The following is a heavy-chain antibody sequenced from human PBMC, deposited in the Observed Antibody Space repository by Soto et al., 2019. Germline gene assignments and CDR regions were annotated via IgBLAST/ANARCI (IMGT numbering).Heavy chain of an antibody. Sequence: EVQLVESGGGLVKPGGSLRLSCAASGFTFSSYSMNWVRQAPGKGLEWVSSISSSSSYIYYADSVKGRFTISRDNAKNSLYMQQNSMRAEDTAVYYCASKYGDSAGYWGQGTLVTVSS. D-gene: IGHD4-17*01. CDR2: ISSSSSYI. CDR3: ASKYGDSAGY. J-gene: IGHJ1*01. V-gene: IGHV3-21*01. CDR1: GFTFSSYS.